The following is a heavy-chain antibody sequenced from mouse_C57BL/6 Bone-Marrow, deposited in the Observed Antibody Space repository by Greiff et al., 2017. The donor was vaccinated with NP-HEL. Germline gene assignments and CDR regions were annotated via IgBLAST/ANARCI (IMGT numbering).Heavy chain of an antibody. V-gene: IGHV1-63*01. Sequence: VKVVESGAELVRPGTSVKMSCKASGYTFTNYWIGWAKQRPGHGLEWIGDIYPGGGYTNYNEKFKGKATLTADKSSSTAYMQFSSLTSEDSAIYYCARAGVPYFDYWGQGTTLTVSS. CDR3: ARAGVPYFDY. J-gene: IGHJ2*01. CDR2: IYPGGGYT. CDR1: GYTFTNYW.